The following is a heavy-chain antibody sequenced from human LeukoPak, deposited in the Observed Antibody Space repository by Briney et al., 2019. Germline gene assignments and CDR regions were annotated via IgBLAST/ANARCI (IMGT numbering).Heavy chain of an antibody. CDR2: ITDNGSNT. Sequence: HSGGSLRLSCAASGFTFRSFAMSWVRQAPGLRPEWVSTITDNGSNTYYADSVKGRFTVSRDNSRNTLLLQMNSLRAEDAALYYCAKAPPIITLIGFGYYFDSWGLGTLVTVSS. CDR1: GFTFRSFA. CDR3: AKAPPIITLIGFGYYFDS. J-gene: IGHJ4*02. D-gene: IGHD3-16*01. V-gene: IGHV3-23*01.